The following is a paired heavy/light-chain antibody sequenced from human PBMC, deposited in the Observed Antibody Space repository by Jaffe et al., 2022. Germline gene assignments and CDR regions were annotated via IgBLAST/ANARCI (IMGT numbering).Heavy chain of an antibody. CDR2: IDWDDDK. D-gene: IGHD5-18*01. CDR1: GFSLTTNGMR. J-gene: IGHJ3*02. CDR3: AAHGYTYPAVDTFDI. V-gene: IGHV2-70*04. Sequence: QVSLKESGPALVKPTQTLTLTCTFSGFSLTTNGMRASWIRQPPGKALEWLARIDWDDDKFYSTSLKTRLTISKDTSKNQVVLTMANMDPVDTATYYCAAHGYTYPAVDTFDIWGQGTVVTVSS.
Light chain of an antibody. V-gene: IGLV3-1*01. CDR1: KLGDKY. Sequence: SYELTQPPSVSVSPGQTASITCSGDKLGDKYACWYQQKPGQSPVLVIYQHSERPSGIPERFSGSNSGNTATLTISGTQAMDEADYYCQAWDSSTAVFGGGTKLTVL. CDR3: QAWDSSTAV. J-gene: IGLJ2*01. CDR2: QHS.